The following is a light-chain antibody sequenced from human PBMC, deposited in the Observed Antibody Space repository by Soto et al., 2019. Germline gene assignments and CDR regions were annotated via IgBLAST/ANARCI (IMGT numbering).Light chain of an antibody. CDR1: QAVYSSL. J-gene: IGKJ1*01. CDR2: AAS. V-gene: IGKV3-20*01. Sequence: ETVLAQSPGTLSLSSGEGATLSCRATQAVYSSLLAWYQQKPGQAPRVLIFAASSRATGIPDRFSGSGSGTDFTLTISRLEPEDFAVYYCQQYGGSPRTFGQGTKVDIK. CDR3: QQYGGSPRT.